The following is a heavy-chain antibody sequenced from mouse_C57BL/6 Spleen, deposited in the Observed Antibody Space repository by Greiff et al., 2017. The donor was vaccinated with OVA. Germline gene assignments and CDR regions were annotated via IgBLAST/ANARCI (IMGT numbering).Heavy chain of an antibody. V-gene: IGHV1-55*01. D-gene: IGHD1-1*01. J-gene: IGHJ3*01. CDR2: IYPGSGST. CDR3: ARTGYGSGAY. CDR1: GYTFTSYW. Sequence: QVQLQQSGAELVKPGASVKMSCKASGYTFTSYWITWVKQRPGQGLEWIGDIYPGSGSTNYNEKFKSKATLTVDTSSSTAYMQLSSLTTEDSAIYYCARTGYGSGAYWGQGTLVTVSA.